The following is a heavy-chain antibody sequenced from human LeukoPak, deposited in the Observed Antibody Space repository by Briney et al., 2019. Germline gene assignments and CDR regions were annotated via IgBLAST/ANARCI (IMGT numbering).Heavy chain of an antibody. CDR3: ARVPAGVIGMKDAFDI. CDR2: ISGSSSYI. D-gene: IGHD3-16*02. Sequence: GGSLRLSCAASGFTFSSYWMSWVRQAPGKGLEWVSSISGSSSYIYYADSVKGRFTISRHNAKNSLYLQMNSLRVEDTAVYYCARVPAGVIGMKDAFDIWGQGTMVTVSS. V-gene: IGHV3-21*01. J-gene: IGHJ3*02. CDR1: GFTFSSYW.